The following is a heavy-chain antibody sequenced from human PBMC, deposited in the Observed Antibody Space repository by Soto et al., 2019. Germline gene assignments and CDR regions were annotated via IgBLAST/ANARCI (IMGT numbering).Heavy chain of an antibody. Sequence: SETLSLTCTVSGGSISSGGYYWSWIRQHPGKDLEWIGYIYYSGSTYYNPSLKSRVTISVDTSKNQFSLKLSSVTAADTAVYYCARGMAGGYYYGMDVWGQGTTVTVSS. CDR2: IYYSGST. CDR1: GGSISSGGYY. CDR3: ARGMAGGYYYGMDV. V-gene: IGHV4-31*03. J-gene: IGHJ6*02. D-gene: IGHD2-8*01.